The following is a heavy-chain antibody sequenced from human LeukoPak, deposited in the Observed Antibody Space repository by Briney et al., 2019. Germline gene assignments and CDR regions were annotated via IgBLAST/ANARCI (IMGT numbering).Heavy chain of an antibody. CDR3: AKAPLVGATRYLDY. Sequence: GGSLRLSCAASGFTFSNYAMNWVRQAPGKGLEWVSTISGSGGGTYYADSVKGRFTISRDNSKNTLYLQMNSLRAEDTAVYYCAKAPLVGATRYLDYWGQGTLVTVSS. CDR2: ISGSGGGT. CDR1: GFTFSNYA. V-gene: IGHV3-23*01. J-gene: IGHJ4*02. D-gene: IGHD1-26*01.